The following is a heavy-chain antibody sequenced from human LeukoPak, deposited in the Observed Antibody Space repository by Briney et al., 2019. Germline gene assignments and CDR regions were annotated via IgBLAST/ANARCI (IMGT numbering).Heavy chain of an antibody. J-gene: IGHJ4*02. V-gene: IGHV1-2*02. CDR1: GYTFTDYF. Sequence: GASVRVSCKASGYTFTDYFIHWVRQAPGRGLEWMGWIDASNGATSYTQTLEGRVIITRDTSIGAVYMELSRLTSDDTAVYYCARDGSSVYDFWGQGTLVTVPS. CDR3: ARDGSSVYDF. CDR2: IDASNGAT.